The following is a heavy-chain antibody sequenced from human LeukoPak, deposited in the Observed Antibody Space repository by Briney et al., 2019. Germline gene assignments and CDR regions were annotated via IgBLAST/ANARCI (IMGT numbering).Heavy chain of an antibody. D-gene: IGHD5-18*01. CDR2: IIPIFGTA. Sequence: ASVKVSCKASGGTFSSYAISWVRQAPGQGLEWMGRIIPIFGTANYAQKFQGRVTITTDESTSTAYMELSSLRSEDTAVYHCARGATVDTAMVLGSFDIWGQGTMVTVSS. J-gene: IGHJ3*02. CDR1: GGTFSSYA. CDR3: ARGATVDTAMVLGSFDI. V-gene: IGHV1-69*05.